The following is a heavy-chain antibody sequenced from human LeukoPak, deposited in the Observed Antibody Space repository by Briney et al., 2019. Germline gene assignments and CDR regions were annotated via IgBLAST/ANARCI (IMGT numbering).Heavy chain of an antibody. V-gene: IGHV3-7*01. CDR1: GFTFSSYW. Sequence: PGGSLRLSCAASGFTFSSYWMSWVRQAPGKGLEWVANIKEDDSEIYYVDSVKGRFAISRDNAKNSLYLQMSSLRVEDTAVYYCARLRSLDQWGRGTLVTVSS. CDR2: IKEDDSEI. CDR3: ARLRSLDQ. D-gene: IGHD5-24*01. J-gene: IGHJ4*02.